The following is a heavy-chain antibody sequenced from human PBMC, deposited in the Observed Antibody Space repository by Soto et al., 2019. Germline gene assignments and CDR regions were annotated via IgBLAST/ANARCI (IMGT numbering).Heavy chain of an antibody. CDR3: ARGIAARPYQYYYYYYGMDV. CDR1: GGSISSGGYY. CDR2: IYYSGST. D-gene: IGHD6-6*01. V-gene: IGHV4-31*02. J-gene: IGHJ6*02. Sequence: PSETLSLTCTVSGGSISSGGYYWSWIRQHPGKGLEWIGYIYYSGSTYYNPSLKSRVTISVDTSKNQFSLKLSSVTAADTAVYYCARGIAARPYQYYYYYYGMDVWGQGTTVTVSS.